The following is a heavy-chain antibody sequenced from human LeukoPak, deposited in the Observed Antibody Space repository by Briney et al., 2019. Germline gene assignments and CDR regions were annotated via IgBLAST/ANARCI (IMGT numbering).Heavy chain of an antibody. Sequence: PGRSLRLSCAASRFTFSSYAMHWVRQAPGKGLEWVAVISYDGSNKYYADSVKGRFTISRDNSKNTLYLQMNSLRAEDTAVYYCARESGDYGDLYWGQGTLVTVSS. CDR2: ISYDGSNK. D-gene: IGHD4-17*01. CDR1: RFTFSSYA. J-gene: IGHJ4*02. V-gene: IGHV3-30*04. CDR3: ARESGDYGDLY.